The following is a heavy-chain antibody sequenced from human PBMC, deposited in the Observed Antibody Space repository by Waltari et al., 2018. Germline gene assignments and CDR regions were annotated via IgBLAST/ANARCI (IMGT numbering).Heavy chain of an antibody. D-gene: IGHD6-13*01. Sequence: QLQLQESGPRLVKPSETLSLTCTVSGGSISSSFYYWGWIRQPPGKGLEWVGSIYYTGSTYYNPSIKSRVTISVDTSKNQFSLKVRSVIATDTAVYYCARSMYSSSWYVGVFDYWGQGTLVTVSS. J-gene: IGHJ4*02. CDR3: ARSMYSSSWYVGVFDY. CDR2: IYYTGST. V-gene: IGHV4-39*07. CDR1: GGSISSSFYY.